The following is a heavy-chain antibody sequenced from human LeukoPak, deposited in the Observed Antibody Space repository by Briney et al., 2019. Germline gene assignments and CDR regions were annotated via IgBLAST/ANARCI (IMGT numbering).Heavy chain of an antibody. CDR1: GFTFSNVW. V-gene: IGHV3-15*01. CDR3: TTGTHCSSTSCYELFDY. D-gene: IGHD2-2*01. CDR2: IKSKTDGGTT. Sequence: PGGSLRLSCAASGFTFSNVWMSWVRQAPGKGLERVGRIKSKTDGGTTDSAAPAKGRFTLSRDDSKNTLYLQMNSLKTEDTAVYYCTTGTHCSSTSCYELFDYWGQGTLVTVSS. J-gene: IGHJ4*02.